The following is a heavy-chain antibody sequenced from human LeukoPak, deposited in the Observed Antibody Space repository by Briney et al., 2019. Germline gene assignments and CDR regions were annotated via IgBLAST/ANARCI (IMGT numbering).Heavy chain of an antibody. Sequence: ASVKVSCKASGYTFTRYDINWVRQATGQGLEWMGWMNPNSGNTGYAQKFQGRVHITRNTTISTAYMELSSLRSEDTAVYYCARDQGQQLVEASFDYWGQGTLVTVSS. V-gene: IGHV1-8*03. D-gene: IGHD6-13*01. CDR1: GYTFTRYD. CDR2: MNPNSGNT. J-gene: IGHJ4*02. CDR3: ARDQGQQLVEASFDY.